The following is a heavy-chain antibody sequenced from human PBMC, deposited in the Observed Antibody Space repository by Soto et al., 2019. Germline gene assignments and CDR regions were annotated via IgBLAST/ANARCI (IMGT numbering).Heavy chain of an antibody. J-gene: IGHJ6*02. V-gene: IGHV1-3*01. Sequence: QVQLVQSGAEVKKPGASVKVSCKASGYTFTSYAMHWVRQAPGQRLEWMGWINAGNGNTKYSQKFQGRVTITRDTSASTAYMELSSLRSEDTAVYYCASVLLHSYGYGYYDGMDVWGQGTTVTVSS. D-gene: IGHD5-18*01. CDR2: INAGNGNT. CDR1: GYTFTSYA. CDR3: ASVLLHSYGYGYYDGMDV.